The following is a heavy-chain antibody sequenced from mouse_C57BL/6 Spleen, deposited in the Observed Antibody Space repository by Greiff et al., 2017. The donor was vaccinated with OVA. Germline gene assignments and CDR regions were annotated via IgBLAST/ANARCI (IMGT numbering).Heavy chain of an antibody. CDR2: IYPRSGNT. CDR1: GYTFTSYG. J-gene: IGHJ2*01. Sequence: QVQLQQSGAELARPGASVKLSCKASGYTFTSYGISWVKQRTGQGLEWIGEIYPRSGNTYYNEKFKGKATLTADKSSSTAYMELRSLTSEDSAVYFCAREGDGYDGGYYFDYWGQGTTLTVSS. D-gene: IGHD2-2*01. V-gene: IGHV1-81*01. CDR3: AREGDGYDGGYYFDY.